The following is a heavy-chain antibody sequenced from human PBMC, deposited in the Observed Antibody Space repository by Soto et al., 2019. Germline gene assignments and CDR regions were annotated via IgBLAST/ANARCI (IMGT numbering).Heavy chain of an antibody. Sequence: QVQLVESGGGVVQPGRSLRLSCAASGFTFSSYGMHWVRQAPGKGLEWVAVISYDGNNKYYADSVKGRFIVSRDNSKNTLYLQMSRLKPEDTAVYYCAKTDRKXPLWFTIGDVWGQGTTVTVSS. D-gene: IGHD3-10*01. CDR1: GFTFSSYG. J-gene: IGHJ6*02. V-gene: IGHV3-30*18. CDR3: AKTDRKXPLWFTIGDV. CDR2: ISYDGNNK.